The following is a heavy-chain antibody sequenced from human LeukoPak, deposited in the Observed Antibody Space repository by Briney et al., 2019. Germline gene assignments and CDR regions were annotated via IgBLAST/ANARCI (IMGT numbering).Heavy chain of an antibody. D-gene: IGHD3-22*01. CDR2: ISGRDAGT. J-gene: IGHJ4*02. V-gene: IGHV3-23*01. Sequence: GGSLRLSCAASGFTFSSYAMSWVRQAPGKGLELVSSISGRDAGTYYADSVKGRFSISRDNSKNTLYLQMHSLRAEDTAVYYCAVDWYDSSGYGTFDYWGQGTLVTVSS. CDR1: GFTFSSYA. CDR3: AVDWYDSSGYGTFDY.